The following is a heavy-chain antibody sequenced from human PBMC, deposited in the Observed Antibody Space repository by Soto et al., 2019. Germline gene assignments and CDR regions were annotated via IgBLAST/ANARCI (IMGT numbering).Heavy chain of an antibody. Sequence: SVKVSCKASGGPFSSYAISWVRQAPGQGLEWMGGIIPIFGTANYAQKFQGRVTITADESTSTAYMELSSLRSEDTAVYYCARGGGVVVVPAALPRSYGMDVWGQGTTVTVSS. CDR1: GGPFSSYA. CDR3: ARGGGVVVVPAALPRSYGMDV. J-gene: IGHJ6*02. V-gene: IGHV1-69*13. CDR2: IIPIFGTA. D-gene: IGHD2-2*02.